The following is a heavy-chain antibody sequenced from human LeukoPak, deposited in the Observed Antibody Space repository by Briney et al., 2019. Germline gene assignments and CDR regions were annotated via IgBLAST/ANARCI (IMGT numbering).Heavy chain of an antibody. V-gene: IGHV6-1*01. CDR1: GDNFSSNSVT. CDR2: TYYRSTWYN. CDR3: ARDLHYYGSGGDFDY. Sequence: SQTLSLTCAISGDNFSSNSVTWNWIRQSPSRGLEWLGRTYYRSTWYNDYAVSVKSRITINPDTSKNQFSLQLNSVTPEDTAVYYCARDLHYYGSGGDFDYWGQGTLVTVSS. D-gene: IGHD3-10*01. J-gene: IGHJ4*02.